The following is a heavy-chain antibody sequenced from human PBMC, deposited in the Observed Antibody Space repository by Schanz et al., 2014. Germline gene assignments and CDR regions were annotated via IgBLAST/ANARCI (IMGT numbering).Heavy chain of an antibody. CDR2: ISGTTTYT. D-gene: IGHD5-12*01. CDR1: GFTFSDYY. J-gene: IGHJ4*02. Sequence: VQLLDSGGGLVQPGGSLRLSCGGSGFTFSDYYMSWIRQAPGKGLEWVSYISGTTTYTNYADSVKGRFTISRDNAKNSLYLQMNSLRTEDTAVYYCASPSGYSDYGTYFDFWGQGTLVTVSS. V-gene: IGHV3-11*03. CDR3: ASPSGYSDYGTYFDF.